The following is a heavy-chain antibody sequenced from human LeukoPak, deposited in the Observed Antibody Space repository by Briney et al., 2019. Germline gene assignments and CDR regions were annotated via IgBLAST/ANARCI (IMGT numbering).Heavy chain of an antibody. V-gene: IGHV3-66*01. CDR3: ARASSGWFIDY. CDR2: IYSGGST. D-gene: IGHD6-19*01. CDR1: GFTVSSNY. Sequence: PGGSLRLSCAASGFTVSSNYMSWVRQAPGKGLEWVSVIYSGGSTYYADSVKGRFTISRDNSKNTLYLQMNSLRAEDTAVYYCARASSGWFIDYWGQGTLVTVSS. J-gene: IGHJ4*02.